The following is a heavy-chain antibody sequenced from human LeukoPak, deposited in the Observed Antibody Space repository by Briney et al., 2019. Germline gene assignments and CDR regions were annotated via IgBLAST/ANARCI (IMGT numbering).Heavy chain of an antibody. J-gene: IGHJ4*02. Sequence: RRGESLKISCRGSGYSFTTYWIAWVRQMPGKGLEWMGIIYPADSDTRYSPTFQGQVTISADKSITAYLQWSSLKASDTAMYYCARAQYCSRTNCYPDYWGQGTLVTVSS. CDR1: GYSFTTYW. V-gene: IGHV5-51*01. D-gene: IGHD2-2*01. CDR3: ARAQYCSRTNCYPDY. CDR2: IYPADSDT.